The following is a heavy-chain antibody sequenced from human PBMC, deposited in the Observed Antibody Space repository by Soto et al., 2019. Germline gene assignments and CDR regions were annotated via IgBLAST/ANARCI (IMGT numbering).Heavy chain of an antibody. CDR2: INHSGST. CDR1: GGSISTITW. V-gene: IGHV4-4*02. Sequence: PSETLSLTCAVSGGSISTITWWSWVRQPPGKGLQWIGEINHSGSTNYNPSLKSRVTISVDTSKNQFSLKLSSVTAADTTVYYCARVRVAARISQYYGMDVWGQGTTVTVSS. D-gene: IGHD6-6*01. J-gene: IGHJ6*02. CDR3: ARVRVAARISQYYGMDV.